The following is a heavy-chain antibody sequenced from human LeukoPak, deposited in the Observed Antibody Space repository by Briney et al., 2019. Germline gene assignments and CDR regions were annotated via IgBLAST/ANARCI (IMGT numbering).Heavy chain of an antibody. CDR1: GYTFTGYY. CDR2: ISPNGGVT. V-gene: IGHV1-2*02. Sequence: GASVKVSCKASGYTFTGYYMHWVRQAPGQGLEWMGWISPNGGVTNYAQKFQGRVTMTRDTSISTAYMELSRLTSDDTAVYYCATVYVSGIYNYWGQGTLVTVSS. D-gene: IGHD3-10*01. J-gene: IGHJ4*02. CDR3: ATVYVSGIYNY.